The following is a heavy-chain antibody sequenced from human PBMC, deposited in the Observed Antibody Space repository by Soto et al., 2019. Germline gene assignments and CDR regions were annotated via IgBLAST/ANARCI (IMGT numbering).Heavy chain of an antibody. J-gene: IGHJ1*01. CDR2: ISYDGSNK. CDR3: AKEALGGLGT. V-gene: IGHV3-30*18. D-gene: IGHD1-26*01. CDR1: GFTFSSYG. Sequence: QVQLVESGGGVVQPGRSLRLSCAASGFTFSSYGMHWVRQAPGKGLEWVAVISYDGSNKYYADSVEGRFTISSDNSKNTLYLQMNSLRAEDTAVYYCAKEALGGLGTWGQGTLVTVSS.